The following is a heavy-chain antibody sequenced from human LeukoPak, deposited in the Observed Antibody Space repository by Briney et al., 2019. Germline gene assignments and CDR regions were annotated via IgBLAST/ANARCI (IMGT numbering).Heavy chain of an antibody. J-gene: IGHJ4*02. CDR3: ARDANIVVVPAAKSGFDY. Sequence: GGSLRLSCAASGFTFSDYYMSWIRQAPGKGLEWVSYISSSSSTIYYADSVKGRFTISRDNAKNSLYLQMNSLRAEDTAVYYCARDANIVVVPAAKSGFDYWGQGTLVTVSS. D-gene: IGHD2-2*01. CDR2: ISSSSSTI. CDR1: GFTFSDYY. V-gene: IGHV3-11*04.